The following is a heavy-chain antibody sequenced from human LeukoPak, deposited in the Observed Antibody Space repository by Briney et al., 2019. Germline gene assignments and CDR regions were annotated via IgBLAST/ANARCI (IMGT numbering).Heavy chain of an antibody. CDR1: GGSISSYY. V-gene: IGHV4-59*01. CDR2: IYYSGST. J-gene: IGHJ6*03. CDR3: AREPARLRYMDV. Sequence: SETLSLTCTVSGGSISSYYWSWIRQPSGKGLEWIGYIYYSGSTNYNPSLKSRVTISVDTSKNQFSLKLSSVTAADTAVYYCAREPARLRYMDVWGKGTTVTVSS. D-gene: IGHD2-2*01.